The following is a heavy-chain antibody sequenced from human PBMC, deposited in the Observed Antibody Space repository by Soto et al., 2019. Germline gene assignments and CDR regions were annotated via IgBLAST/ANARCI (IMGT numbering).Heavy chain of an antibody. CDR3: ARYSNNWFQTEGMDV. J-gene: IGHJ6*02. CDR2: IDASGNT. D-gene: IGHD6-13*01. V-gene: IGHV4-4*07. Sequence: PSETLSLPCRVCVDSITTYYCSWIRQPAGKGLGWIGRIDASGNTNYNPSLNSRVNMSIATSKKQFSLKLTSVTAADTAIYYCARYSNNWFQTEGMDVWGQGTTVTVSS. CDR1: VDSITTYY.